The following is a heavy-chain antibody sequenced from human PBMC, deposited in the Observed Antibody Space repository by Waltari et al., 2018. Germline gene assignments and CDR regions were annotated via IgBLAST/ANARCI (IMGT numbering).Heavy chain of an antibody. V-gene: IGHV3-30*18. CDR1: GYTFSDYA. CDR3: AKDDYGDEYFQH. CDR2: ISHDATKK. J-gene: IGHJ1*01. D-gene: IGHD4-17*01. Sequence: QVQLVESGGGVVQPGGSLRLSCPASGYTFSDYAMHWVRQAPGKWLEWVALISHDATKKNYAQSLQGRFTISRDNSRNTLYLEINNVRVADTALYYCAKDDYGDEYFQHWGQGTLVTVSS.